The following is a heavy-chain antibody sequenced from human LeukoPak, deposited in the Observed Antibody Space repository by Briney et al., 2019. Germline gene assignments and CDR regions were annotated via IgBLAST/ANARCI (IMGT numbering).Heavy chain of an antibody. CDR1: GFTFSSYA. CDR3: AKAGQGYDFWSGYYFDY. J-gene: IGHJ4*02. Sequence: GGSLRLSCAASGFTFSSYAMSWVRQAPGKGLEWVSAISGSGGSTYYADSVKGRFTISRDNSKNTLYLQMNSLRAEDTAVYYCAKAGQGYDFWSGYYFDYWGQGTLVTVSS. D-gene: IGHD3-3*01. CDR2: ISGSGGST. V-gene: IGHV3-23*01.